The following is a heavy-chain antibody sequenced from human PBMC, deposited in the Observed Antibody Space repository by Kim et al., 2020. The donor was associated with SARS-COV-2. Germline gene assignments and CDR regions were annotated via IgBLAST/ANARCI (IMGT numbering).Heavy chain of an antibody. V-gene: IGHV3-15*01. Sequence: DAPVKGRFTISRDDSKNTLYLQMNSLKTEDTAVYYCNTEASLSYNSPFDLWGRGALVTVSS. D-gene: IGHD1-1*01. J-gene: IGHJ2*01. CDR3: NTEASLSYNSPFDL.